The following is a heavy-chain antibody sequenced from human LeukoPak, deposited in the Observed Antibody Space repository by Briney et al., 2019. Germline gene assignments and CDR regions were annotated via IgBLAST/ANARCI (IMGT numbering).Heavy chain of an antibody. CDR3: AKDGADYDSDYFDY. Sequence: PGESLRLSCAASGFIFSSYAMSWVRQAPGKGVEWVSRISGGGGTTYYAASVKGRFTISRDNSKNTLYLQINSLRAEDTAVYYCAKDGADYDSDYFDYWGQGTLVTVSS. D-gene: IGHD3-3*01. V-gene: IGHV3-23*01. J-gene: IGHJ4*02. CDR2: ISGGGGTT. CDR1: GFIFSSYA.